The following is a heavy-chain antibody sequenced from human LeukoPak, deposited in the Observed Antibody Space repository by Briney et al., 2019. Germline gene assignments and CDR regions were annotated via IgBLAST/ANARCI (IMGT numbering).Heavy chain of an antibody. CDR1: GGSISSGSYY. CDR3: ARAFAAPFAGGWFDP. CDR2: IYTSGST. V-gene: IGHV4-61*02. J-gene: IGHJ5*02. Sequence: PSETLSLTCTVSGGSISSGSYYWSWIRQPAGTGLEWIGRIYTSGSTNYNPSLKSRVTISVDTSKNQFSLKLSSVTAADTAVYYCARAFAAPFAGGWFDPWGQGTLVTVSS. D-gene: IGHD2-15*01.